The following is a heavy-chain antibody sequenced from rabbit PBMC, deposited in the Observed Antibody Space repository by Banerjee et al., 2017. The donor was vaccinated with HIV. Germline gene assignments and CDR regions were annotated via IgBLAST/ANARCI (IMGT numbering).Heavy chain of an antibody. Sequence: QEQLEESGGGLVKPEESLTLTCKASGFSFSSGYDMCWVRQAPGKGLELIACIYTVSGSTYYASWVNGRFTISRSTSLYTVTLQLNSLTAADTATYFCASSPSTGDAQYGFNLWGQGTLVTVS. CDR1: GFSFSSGYD. V-gene: IGHV1S43*01. J-gene: IGHJ4*01. D-gene: IGHD6-1*01. CDR3: ASSPSTGDAQYGFNL. CDR2: IYTVSGST.